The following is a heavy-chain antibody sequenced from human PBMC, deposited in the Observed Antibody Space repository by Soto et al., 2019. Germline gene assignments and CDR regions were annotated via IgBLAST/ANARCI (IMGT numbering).Heavy chain of an antibody. Sequence: ASVKVSCKASGYTFTNYYIHWVRQAPGQGLEWMGVVNPSGGGTTYAQNFQGRVTMTRDTSTSTVFMELNSLRSEDTAVYYCARGPGSGPTESWGKGTLATVSS. V-gene: IGHV1-46*01. CDR3: ARGPGSGPTES. J-gene: IGHJ4*02. CDR1: GYTFTNYY. CDR2: VNPSGGGT. D-gene: IGHD6-25*01.